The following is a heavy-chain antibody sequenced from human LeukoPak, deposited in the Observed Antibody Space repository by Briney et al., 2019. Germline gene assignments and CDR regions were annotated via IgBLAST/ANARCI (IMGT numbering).Heavy chain of an antibody. CDR1: GYTFTSYD. D-gene: IGHD5-24*01. J-gene: IGHJ3*02. CDR2: ISTYNGNT. CDR3: ARERRDDYNWDASHI. V-gene: IGHV1-18*01. Sequence: ASVKVSCKTSGYTFTSYDISWVRQAPGQGLEWMGWISTYNGNTNYPQKLQGRVTMTTDTSTSTAYMELRSLRSDDTAVYYCARERRDDYNWDASHIWGQGTMVPVSS.